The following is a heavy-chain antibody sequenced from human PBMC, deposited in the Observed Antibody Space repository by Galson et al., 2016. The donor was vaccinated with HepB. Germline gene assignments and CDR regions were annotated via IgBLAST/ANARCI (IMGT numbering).Heavy chain of an antibody. D-gene: IGHD2-21*01. CDR1: GYTFTSFG. CDR2: VSPYNRDT. V-gene: IGHV1-18*01. Sequence: SVKVSCKASGYTFTSFGISWVRQAPGQGLEWIGWVSPYNRDTYYVQKFQDRLSMTTDRSTSSAFMELTSLSSDDTAVYYCARDPGDRGWLEAIDFWGQGTMVTVSS. J-gene: IGHJ3*01. CDR3: ARDPGDRGWLEAIDF.